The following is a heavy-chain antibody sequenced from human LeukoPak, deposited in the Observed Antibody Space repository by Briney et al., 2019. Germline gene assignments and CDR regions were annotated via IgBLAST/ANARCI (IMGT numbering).Heavy chain of an antibody. CDR1: GSTFTSYW. CDR3: ARHRIGSSWYAEVDKYFEY. Sequence: GESLKISWKGSGSTFTSYWIGWVRHMPGKCLEWRGSIFPSEFDTRYSPSFQGQPTISADKSINTAYLQWSSLRASDTAMYYCARHRIGSSWYAEVDKYFEYWGKGTLVTVSS. J-gene: IGHJ4*02. D-gene: IGHD6-13*01. CDR2: IFPSEFDT. V-gene: IGHV5-51*01.